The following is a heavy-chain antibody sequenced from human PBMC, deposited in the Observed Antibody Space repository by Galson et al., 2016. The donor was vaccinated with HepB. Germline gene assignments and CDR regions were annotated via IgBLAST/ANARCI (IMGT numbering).Heavy chain of an antibody. CDR2: ISYDGRSK. CDR3: AKSAVVIVDYYGLDV. Sequence: SLRLSCAASGFTFSSYEMHWVRQAPGKGLEWVAVISYDGRSKYYADSVKGRFTISRDNSKNTLYLQMNSLRADDTAVYYCAKSAVVIVDYYGLDVWGKGTTVTVSS. CDR1: GFTFSSYE. V-gene: IGHV3-30*18. D-gene: IGHD3-22*01. J-gene: IGHJ6*04.